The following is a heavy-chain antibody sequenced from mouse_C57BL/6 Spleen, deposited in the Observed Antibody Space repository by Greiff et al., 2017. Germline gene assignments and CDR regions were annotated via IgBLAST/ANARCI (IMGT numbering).Heavy chain of an antibody. J-gene: IGHJ2*01. D-gene: IGHD1-1*01. CDR1: GYAFSSSW. Sequence: VQLQESGPELVKPGASVKISCKASGYAFSSSWMNWVKQRPGKGLEWIGRIYPGDGDTNYNGKFKGKATLTADKSSSTAYMQLSSLTSEASAVYFCARKGDTTDYFDYWGQGTTLTVSS. CDR3: ARKGDTTDYFDY. CDR2: IYPGDGDT. V-gene: IGHV1-82*01.